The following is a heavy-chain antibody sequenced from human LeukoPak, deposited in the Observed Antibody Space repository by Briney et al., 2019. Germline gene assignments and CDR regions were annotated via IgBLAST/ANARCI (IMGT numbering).Heavy chain of an antibody. CDR2: IYYSGST. J-gene: IGHJ4*02. CDR1: GGSISSSSYY. Sequence: SETLSLTCTLSGGSISSSSYYWGWIRQPPGKGLEWIGSIYYSGSTYYNPSVKTRVTISVDTSKNQFSLEVNSVTAADTAVYYCAGQLMSPRAAGLYYFDYWGQGTLVTVSS. CDR3: AGQLMSPRAAGLYYFDY. V-gene: IGHV4-39*01. D-gene: IGHD6-13*01.